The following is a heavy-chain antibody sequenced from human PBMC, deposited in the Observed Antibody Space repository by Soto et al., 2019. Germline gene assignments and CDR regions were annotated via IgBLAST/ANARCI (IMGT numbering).Heavy chain of an antibody. Sequence: ASVKVSCKASGYTFTSYYMHWVRQAPGQGLEWMGIINPSGGSTNYAQKFQGRVTMTTDTSTSTAYMELRSLRSDDTAVYYCARAEYHDSSGYSVDYWGQGTLVTVSS. J-gene: IGHJ4*02. CDR2: INPSGGST. CDR3: ARAEYHDSSGYSVDY. V-gene: IGHV1-46*01. CDR1: GYTFTSYY. D-gene: IGHD3-22*01.